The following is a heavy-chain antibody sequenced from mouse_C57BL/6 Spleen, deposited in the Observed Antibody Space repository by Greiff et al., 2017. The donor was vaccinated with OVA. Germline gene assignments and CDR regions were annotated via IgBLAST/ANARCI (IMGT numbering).Heavy chain of an antibody. J-gene: IGHJ2*01. Sequence: QVQLQQPGTELVKPGASVKLSCKASGYTFTSYWMHWVKQRPGQGLEWIGNINPRNGGTNYNEKFKSKATLTVDKSSSTAYMQLSSLTSEDSAVYDCARPIYDGYYGVYFDYWGKGPTLTVSS. CDR3: ARPIYDGYYGVYFDY. CDR1: GYTFTSYW. V-gene: IGHV1-53*01. D-gene: IGHD2-3*01. CDR2: INPRNGGT.